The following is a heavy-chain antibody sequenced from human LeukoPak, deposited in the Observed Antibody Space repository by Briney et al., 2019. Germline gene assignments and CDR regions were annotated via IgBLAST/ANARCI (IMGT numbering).Heavy chain of an antibody. Sequence: GASVKVSCKASGYTFTGYYMHWVRQAPGQGLEWMGWINPNSGGTNYAQKFQGRVTMTRDTSISTAYMELSRLRSDDTAVYYCARDPDSYTTSVFDYWGQGTLVTVSS. CDR2: INPNSGGT. V-gene: IGHV1-2*02. D-gene: IGHD2-2*02. J-gene: IGHJ4*02. CDR1: GYTFTGYY. CDR3: ARDPDSYTTSVFDY.